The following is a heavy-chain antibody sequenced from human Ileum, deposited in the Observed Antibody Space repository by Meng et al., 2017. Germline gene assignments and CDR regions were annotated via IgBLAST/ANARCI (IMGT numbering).Heavy chain of an antibody. Sequence: QVQLQESGPGLVKPSQTLSLTCTVSGGSISSGGYYWSWIRQHPGKGLEWIGYIYYSGTTYYNPSLKSRVTISVDTSKNQFSLKLSSVTSADTAVYYCAREPPAAAGTGADYWGQGTLVTVS. J-gene: IGHJ4*02. CDR3: AREPPAAAGTGADY. CDR1: GGSISSGGYY. D-gene: IGHD6-13*01. V-gene: IGHV4-31*03. CDR2: IYYSGTT.